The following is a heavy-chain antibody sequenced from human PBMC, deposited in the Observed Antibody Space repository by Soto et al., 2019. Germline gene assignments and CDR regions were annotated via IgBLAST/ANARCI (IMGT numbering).Heavy chain of an antibody. CDR3: AREVDSGSQI. J-gene: IGHJ4*02. V-gene: IGHV3-9*01. CDR2: ISWNSAYV. CDR1: GFTFDDYA. D-gene: IGHD1-26*01. Sequence: EVQLVESGGGLVQPGRSLRLSCAVSGFTFDDYAMHWVRQAPGKGLEWVSVISWNSAYVGYADSVQGRFTISRDNAKNSLFLQMTSLGGEDAALYYCAREVDSGSQIWGQGTLVTVSS.